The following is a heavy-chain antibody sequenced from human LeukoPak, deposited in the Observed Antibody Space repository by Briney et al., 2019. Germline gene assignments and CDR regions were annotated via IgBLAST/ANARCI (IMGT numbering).Heavy chain of an antibody. CDR3: AREYSSSWYGLVRLFDY. D-gene: IGHD6-13*01. J-gene: IGHJ4*02. V-gene: IGHV3-30-3*01. Sequence: GGSLRLSCAASGFTFSSYAMHWVRQAPGKGLEWVAVISYDRSNKYYADSVKGRFTISRDNSKNTLYLQMNSLRAEDTAVYYCAREYSSSWYGLVRLFDYWGQGTLVTVSS. CDR2: ISYDRSNK. CDR1: GFTFSSYA.